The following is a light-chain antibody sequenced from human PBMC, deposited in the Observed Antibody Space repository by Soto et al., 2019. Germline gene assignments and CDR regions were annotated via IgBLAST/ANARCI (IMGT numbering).Light chain of an antibody. V-gene: IGLV1-44*01. CDR2: NND. Sequence: QSVLTQAPSASGTPGQRVTISCSGSNSNIGSNTVSWYQQVPGTAPKVLIYNNDQLPSGVPDRLSGSKSGTSASLAIGGLQSEDEADYYCAAWDGSLNGWVFGGGTKVTVL. CDR1: NSNIGSNT. J-gene: IGLJ3*02. CDR3: AAWDGSLNGWV.